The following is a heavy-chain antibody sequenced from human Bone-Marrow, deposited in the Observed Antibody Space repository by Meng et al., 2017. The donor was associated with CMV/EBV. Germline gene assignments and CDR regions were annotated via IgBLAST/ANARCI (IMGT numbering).Heavy chain of an antibody. CDR3: ARAERTVTTSNYYYGMDV. D-gene: IGHD4-17*01. V-gene: IGHV4-4*07. CDR1: GGSISSYY. CDR2: IYTSGST. J-gene: IGHJ6*02. Sequence: SETLSLTCTVSGGSISSYYWSWTRQPAGKGLEWIGRIYTSGSTNYNPSLKSRVTMSVDTSKNQFSLKLSSVTAADTAVYYCARAERTVTTSNYYYGMDVWGQGTTVTVSS.